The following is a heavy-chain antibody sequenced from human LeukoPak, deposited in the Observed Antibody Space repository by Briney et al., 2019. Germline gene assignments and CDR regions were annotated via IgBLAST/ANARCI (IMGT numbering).Heavy chain of an antibody. Sequence: TSELLLLTCTVSGGSISSYYWSWIRQPPGKGQEWIGYIYYSGSTNYNHSLKSRVTISVDTSKNQFSLKLSSVTAADTAVYYCARYYYDSSGYYGTFDYWGQGTLVTVSS. CDR1: GGSISSYY. CDR2: IYYSGST. J-gene: IGHJ4*02. D-gene: IGHD3-22*01. V-gene: IGHV4-59*08. CDR3: ARYYYDSSGYYGTFDY.